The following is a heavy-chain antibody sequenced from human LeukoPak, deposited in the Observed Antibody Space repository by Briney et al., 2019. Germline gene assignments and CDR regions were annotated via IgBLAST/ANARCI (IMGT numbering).Heavy chain of an antibody. CDR1: GGSITSDH. J-gene: IGHJ3*02. CDR3: ARKNDFDI. CDR2: IYYIGST. D-gene: IGHD2/OR15-2a*01. V-gene: IGHV4-59*01. Sequence: PSETLSLTCTVSGGSITSDHWNWIRQPPGKGLEWIGCIYYIGSTYYNPSLKSRVTISVDMSKNQLSLRLTSVPAADTAVYYCARKNDFDIWGQGTLVTVSS.